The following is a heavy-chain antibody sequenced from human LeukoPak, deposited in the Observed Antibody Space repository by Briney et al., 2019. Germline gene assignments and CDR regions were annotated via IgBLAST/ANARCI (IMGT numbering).Heavy chain of an antibody. CDR1: GYTFTSYG. CDR3: ARGRGYSYGSAVDY. J-gene: IGHJ4*02. D-gene: IGHD5-18*01. Sequence: ASVKVSCKASGYTFTSYGISWVRQAPGQGLEWMGWMNPNSGNTGYAQKFQGRVTMTRNTSISTAYMELSSLRSEDTAVYYCARGRGYSYGSAVDYWGQGTLVTVSS. V-gene: IGHV1-8*02. CDR2: MNPNSGNT.